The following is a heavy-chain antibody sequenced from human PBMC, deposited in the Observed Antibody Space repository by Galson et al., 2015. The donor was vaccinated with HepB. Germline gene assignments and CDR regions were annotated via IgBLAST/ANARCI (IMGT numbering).Heavy chain of an antibody. CDR3: ARGGARSGMYDLFDY. J-gene: IGHJ4*02. CDR1: GYRFTTYW. Sequence: QSGAEVKKPGESLRISCEASGYRFTTYWIGWVRQMPGQGLEWMGIIDPTDSDTRYSPSFQGQVTISADKSSTTAYLQWHSLKSSDTAMYYCARGGARSGMYDLFDYWGQGALVTVSS. D-gene: IGHD1-26*01. V-gene: IGHV5-51*01. CDR2: IDPTDSDT.